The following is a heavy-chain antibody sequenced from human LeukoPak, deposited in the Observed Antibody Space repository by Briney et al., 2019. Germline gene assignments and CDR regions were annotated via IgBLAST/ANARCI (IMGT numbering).Heavy chain of an antibody. Sequence: ASVKVSCKASGYTFTSHAMNWVRQAPGQGLEWMGWINTNTGNPTYAQGFTGRFVFSLGTSVSTAYLQISSLKAEDTAVYYCATESTVFGLGLFDYWGQGTLVTVSS. CDR2: INTNTGNP. CDR1: GYTFTSHA. J-gene: IGHJ4*02. V-gene: IGHV7-4-1*02. D-gene: IGHD3-16*01. CDR3: ATESTVFGLGLFDY.